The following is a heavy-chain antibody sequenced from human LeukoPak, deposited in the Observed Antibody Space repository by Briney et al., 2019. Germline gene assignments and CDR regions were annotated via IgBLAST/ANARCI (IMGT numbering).Heavy chain of an antibody. CDR3: ARDLIVVSSGWYTPYYFDY. D-gene: IGHD6-19*01. CDR2: INAGNGNT. CDR1: GYTFTSYA. V-gene: IGHV1-3*01. J-gene: IGHJ4*02. Sequence: ASVKVSCKASGYTFTSYAMHWVRQAPGQRLEWMGWINAGNGNTKYSQKFQGRVTITRDTSASTAYMELSSLRSEDTAVYYCARDLIVVSSGWYTPYYFDYWGQGTLVTVSS.